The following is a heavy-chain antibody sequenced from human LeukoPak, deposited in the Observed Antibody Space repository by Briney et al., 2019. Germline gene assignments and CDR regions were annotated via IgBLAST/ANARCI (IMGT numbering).Heavy chain of an antibody. D-gene: IGHD3-10*01. CDR2: IIPIFGTA. Sequence: ASVKVSCKASGGTFSSYAISWVRQAPGQGLEWMGGIIPIFGTANYAQKFQGRVTITADESTSTAYMELSSLRSEDTAVYYCARVQYGYLSGSYRTIFEYWGQGTLVTVSP. CDR3: ARVQYGYLSGSYRTIFEY. V-gene: IGHV1-69*01. J-gene: IGHJ4*02. CDR1: GGTFSSYA.